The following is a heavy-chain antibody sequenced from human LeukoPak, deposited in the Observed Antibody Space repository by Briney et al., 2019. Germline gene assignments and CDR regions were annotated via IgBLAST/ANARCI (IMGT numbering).Heavy chain of an antibody. CDR2: INHSGST. CDR1: GGSFNGYY. CDR3: ARGRGPDYGDYTVLGY. J-gene: IGHJ4*02. V-gene: IGHV4-34*01. Sequence: PSETLSLTCAVYGGSFNGYYWSWIRQPPGKGLEWIGEINHSGSTNYNPSLKSRVTISVDTSKNQFSLKLSSVTAADTAVYYCARGRGPDYGDYTVLGYWGQGTLVTVSS. D-gene: IGHD4-17*01.